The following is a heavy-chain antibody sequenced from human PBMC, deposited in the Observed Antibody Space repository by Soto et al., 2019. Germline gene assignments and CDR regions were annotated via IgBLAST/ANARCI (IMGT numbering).Heavy chain of an antibody. CDR3: ARDWNILATIASYDAFYI. J-gene: IGHJ3*02. CDR1: GFTFSSYG. V-gene: IGHV3-33*01. Sequence: PGGSLRLSCAASGFTFSSYGMHWVRQAPGKGLEWVAVIWYDGSNKYYADSVKGRFTISRDNSKNTLYLQMNSLRAEDTAVYYCARDWNILATIASYDAFYIWGQGTMVTVSS. CDR2: IWYDGSNK. D-gene: IGHD5-12*01.